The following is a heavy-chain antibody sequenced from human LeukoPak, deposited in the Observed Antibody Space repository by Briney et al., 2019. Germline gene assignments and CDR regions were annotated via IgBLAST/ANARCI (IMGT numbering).Heavy chain of an antibody. CDR2: ISSGSNTI. J-gene: IGHJ4*02. V-gene: IGHV3-48*01. Sequence: GGPLRLSCAASEFTFSTYSMNWVRQAPGKGLEWISYISSGSNTIYYADSVKGRFTISRDNAKNSLYLQMNSLRAEDTAVYYCARRVGATYHFDWWGQGTLVTVSS. CDR3: ARRVGATYHFDW. CDR1: EFTFSTYS. D-gene: IGHD1-26*01.